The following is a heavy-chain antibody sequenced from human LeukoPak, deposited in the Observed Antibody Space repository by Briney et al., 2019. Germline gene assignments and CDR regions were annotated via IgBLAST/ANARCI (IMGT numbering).Heavy chain of an antibody. V-gene: IGHV4-4*07. D-gene: IGHD6-25*01. CDR3: VRIAADHPKNYFHYGMDV. CDR2: IYTSGNT. CDR1: GDSISSYY. Sequence: SETLSLTCTVSGDSISSYYWSWIRQPAGRGLEWIGRIYTSGNTNFNPSLKSRVTMSVDTSKNQFSLKLSSVTAADTAVFYCVRIAADHPKNYFHYGMDVWGQGTTVTVSS. J-gene: IGHJ6*02.